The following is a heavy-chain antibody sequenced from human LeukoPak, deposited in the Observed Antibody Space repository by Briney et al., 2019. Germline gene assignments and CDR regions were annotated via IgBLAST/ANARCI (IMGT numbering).Heavy chain of an antibody. CDR2: IYSGGST. V-gene: IGHV3-53*01. CDR3: ARKLLSPAAHFDY. D-gene: IGHD4-23*01. CDR1: GFNVRSNY. Sequence: GGSLRLSCVASGFNVRSNYMSWVRQAPGKGLEWVSVIYSGGSTYYAKSVEGRFTISRDNSKNTLYLQMNSLRVEDTAVYYCARKLLSPAAHFDYWGPGTLVTVSS. J-gene: IGHJ4*02.